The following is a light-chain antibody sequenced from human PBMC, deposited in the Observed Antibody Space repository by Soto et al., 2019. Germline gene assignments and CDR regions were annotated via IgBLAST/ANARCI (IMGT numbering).Light chain of an antibody. CDR3: ETWDTNNWV. J-gene: IGLJ3*02. V-gene: IGLV4-60*03. CDR2: IEGSGSY. Sequence: QAVVTQSSSASASLGSSVKLTCTLRGGHSSYIIAWHQQQPGKAPRYLMKIEGSGSYNKGSGVPDRFSGSSSGADRYLTISNLQSEDEADYYCETWDTNNWVFGGGTQLTVL. CDR1: GGHSSYI.